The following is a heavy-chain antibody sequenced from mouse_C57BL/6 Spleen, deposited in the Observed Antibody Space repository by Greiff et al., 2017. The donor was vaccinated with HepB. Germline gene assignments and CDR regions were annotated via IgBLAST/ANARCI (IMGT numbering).Heavy chain of an antibody. V-gene: IGHV1-82*01. CDR2: IYPGDGDT. CDR1: GYAFSSSW. J-gene: IGHJ2*01. Sequence: VQLQQSGPELVKPGASVKISCKASGYAFSSSWMNWVKQRPGKGLEWIGRIYPGDGDTNYNGKFKGKATLTADKSSSTAYMQLSSLTSEDSAVYCCARLITTVVDYFDYWGQGTTLTVSS. D-gene: IGHD1-1*01. CDR3: ARLITTVVDYFDY.